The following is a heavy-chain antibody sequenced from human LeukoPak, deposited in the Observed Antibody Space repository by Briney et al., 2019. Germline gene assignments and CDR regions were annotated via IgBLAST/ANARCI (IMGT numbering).Heavy chain of an antibody. D-gene: IGHD3-16*01. J-gene: IGHJ5*02. V-gene: IGHV1-8*01. CDR3: ARVPRGGDRFDP. CDR2: MNPKSGNT. Sequence: GASVTVSCKASGYTFTSYEINWVRQATGQGLEGMGWMNPKSGNTGPAHKFQGRVTMTRDTAIRTAYMELSSLTSEDRAVYYCARVPRGGDRFDPCGQGTLVTVSS. CDR1: GYTFTSYE.